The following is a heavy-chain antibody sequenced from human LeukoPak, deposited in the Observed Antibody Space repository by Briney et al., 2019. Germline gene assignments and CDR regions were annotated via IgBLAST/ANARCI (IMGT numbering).Heavy chain of an antibody. V-gene: IGHV4-34*01. CDR1: GGSFSGYW. Sequence: PSETLSLTCAVYGGSFSGYWWSWIRQPPGKGLEWIGEINHSGSTNYIPSLKSRVTISVDTSKNQFSLKLSSVTAADTAVYYCARYVPVAGSIGSYFDYWGQGALVTVSS. D-gene: IGHD6-19*01. CDR2: INHSGST. J-gene: IGHJ4*02. CDR3: ARYVPVAGSIGSYFDY.